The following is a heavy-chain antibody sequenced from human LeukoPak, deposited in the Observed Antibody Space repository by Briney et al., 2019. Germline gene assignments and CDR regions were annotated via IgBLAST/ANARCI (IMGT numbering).Heavy chain of an antibody. D-gene: IGHD6-13*01. CDR2: ISGHSGIT. CDR1: GFTFSGFG. V-gene: IGHV3-23*01. CDR3: ARSGIAAAGTGSIFFY. Sequence: GGSLRLSCAASGFTFSGFGMRWFRQAPGKGLGWVSAISGHSGITFYADSVKGRFTISRDNSKNTLYLQMNSLRAEDTAVYYCARSGIAAAGTGSIFFYWGQGTLVTVSS. J-gene: IGHJ4*02.